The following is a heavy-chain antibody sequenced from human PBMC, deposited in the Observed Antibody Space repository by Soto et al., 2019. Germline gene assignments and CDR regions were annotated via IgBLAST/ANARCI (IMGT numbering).Heavy chain of an antibody. V-gene: IGHV4-31*03. CDR1: GGSISSGGYS. Sequence: QVQLQESGPGLVKPSQTLSLTCTVSGGSISSGGYSWSWIRQHPGKGLECIGYIYYSGSTYYNPSHKSRVTISVDTSKNQFSLKLSSVTAADTAVYYCARGGRRSPGRDVWGQGTTVTV. CDR2: IYYSGST. CDR3: ARGGRRSPGRDV. J-gene: IGHJ6*02.